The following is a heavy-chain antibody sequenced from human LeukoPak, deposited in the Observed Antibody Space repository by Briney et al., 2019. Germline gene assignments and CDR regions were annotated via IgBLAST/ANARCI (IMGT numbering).Heavy chain of an antibody. J-gene: IGHJ5*02. CDR1: DGSISSSSYY. V-gene: IGHV4-39*07. CDR2: IYYSGST. CDR3: AKEIAAARGWFDP. Sequence: SETLSLTCNVSDGSISSSSYYWGWIRQPPGKGLEWIGSIYYSGSTYYNPSLKSRVTISVDTSKNQFSLKLSSVTAADTAVYYCAKEIAAARGWFDPWGQGTLVTVSS. D-gene: IGHD6-13*01.